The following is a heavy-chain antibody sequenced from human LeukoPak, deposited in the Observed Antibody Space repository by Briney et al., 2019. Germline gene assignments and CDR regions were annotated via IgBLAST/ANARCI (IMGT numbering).Heavy chain of an antibody. CDR2: ISSSRSTI. CDR1: GFTLSNYS. V-gene: IGHV3-48*01. J-gene: IGHJ4*02. Sequence: VGSLRLSCAASGFTLSNYSMNWVRQAPGKGLEWVSYISSSRSTIHYADSVKGRFTISRDNAKKSLYLQMNSLRAEDTAVYYCARDQRYYYDSSGHFDYWGQGALVTVSS. D-gene: IGHD3-22*01. CDR3: ARDQRYYYDSSGHFDY.